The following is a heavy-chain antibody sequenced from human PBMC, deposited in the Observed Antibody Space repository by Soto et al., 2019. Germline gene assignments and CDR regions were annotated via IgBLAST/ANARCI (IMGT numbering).Heavy chain of an antibody. J-gene: IGHJ5*02. CDR1: GFTFSSYG. CDR3: GGSRISGSYPNWFAP. CDR2: IWYDGSNK. V-gene: IGHV3-33*08. Sequence: GGSLRLSCAASGFTFSSYGMHWVRQAPGKGLEWVAVIWYDGSNKYYADSVKGRFTISRDNSKNTLYLQMNSLRAEDTAVYYCGGSRISGSYPNWFAPWGKGTLVTVSS. D-gene: IGHD3-10*01.